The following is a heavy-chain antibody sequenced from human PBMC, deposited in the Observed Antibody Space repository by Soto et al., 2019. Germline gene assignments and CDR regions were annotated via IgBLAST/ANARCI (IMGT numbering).Heavy chain of an antibody. CDR2: XIPILXIA. CDR1: GGTFSIYT. V-gene: IGHV1-69*04. Sequence: GXXVKVSCKASGGTFSIYTISWVRQAPGQGLEWMGRXIPILXIANYEKKFQXXVTITEDXXKSKDYMELSSLRSEDTAVYYCARDLGQYYMNVWGKETTVTVSS. D-gene: IGHD3-10*01. CDR3: ARDLGQYYMNV. J-gene: IGHJ6*03.